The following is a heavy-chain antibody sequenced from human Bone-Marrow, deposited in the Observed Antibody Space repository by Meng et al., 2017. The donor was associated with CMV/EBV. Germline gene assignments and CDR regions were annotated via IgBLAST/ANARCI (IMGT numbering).Heavy chain of an antibody. CDR3: ARDIEDYDFCSASGERYYYYYGMDV. CDR2: INPNSGGT. V-gene: IGHV1-2*02. CDR1: GYTFTGYY. Sequence: ASVKVSCKASGYTFTGYYMHWVRQAPGQGLEWMGWINPNSGGTNYAQKFQGRVTMTRDTSISTAYMELSRLRSDDTAVYYCARDIEDYDFCSASGERYYYYYGMDVWGQGTTVTIYS. J-gene: IGHJ6*02. D-gene: IGHD3-3*01.